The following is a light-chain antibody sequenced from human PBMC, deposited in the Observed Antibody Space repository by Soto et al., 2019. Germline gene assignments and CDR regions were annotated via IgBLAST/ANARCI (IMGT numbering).Light chain of an antibody. Sequence: QSVLTQPASVSGSPGQSITISCTGTSSDVGGYNFVSWYQQYPGKAPQLVIYDVTNRPSGVSDRFSGFKSANTASLTISGLQAEDDADYYCTSYTSSSTYVFGSGTKLTVL. CDR1: SSDVGGYNF. CDR2: DVT. V-gene: IGLV2-14*01. CDR3: TSYTSSSTYV. J-gene: IGLJ1*01.